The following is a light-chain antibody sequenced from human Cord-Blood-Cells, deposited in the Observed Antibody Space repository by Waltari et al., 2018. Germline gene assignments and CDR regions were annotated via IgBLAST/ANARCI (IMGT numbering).Light chain of an antibody. CDR1: QSVSSSY. Sequence: EIVLTQSPGTLSLSPGERATVSCRASQSVSSSYLAWYQQKPGPAPRLLIYGAASRATGIPDRFSGSGSGTDFTLTISRLEPEDFAVYYCQQYGSSPFTFGPGTKVDIK. CDR3: QQYGSSPFT. J-gene: IGKJ3*01. CDR2: GAA. V-gene: IGKV3-20*01.